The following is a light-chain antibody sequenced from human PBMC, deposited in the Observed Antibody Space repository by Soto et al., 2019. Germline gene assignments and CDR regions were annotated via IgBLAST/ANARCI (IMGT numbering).Light chain of an antibody. V-gene: IGKV3-20*01. CDR3: QHYGSSPTWT. CDR1: QSISSSY. Sequence: EIVLTQSPGTLSLSPGERATLSCRASQSISSSYLAWYQQKPGQAPRLLIYGASSRATGIPDRFSGSGSGTDFTLTNSRLEPEDFAVYYCQHYGSSPTWTFGQGTKVEIK. CDR2: GAS. J-gene: IGKJ1*01.